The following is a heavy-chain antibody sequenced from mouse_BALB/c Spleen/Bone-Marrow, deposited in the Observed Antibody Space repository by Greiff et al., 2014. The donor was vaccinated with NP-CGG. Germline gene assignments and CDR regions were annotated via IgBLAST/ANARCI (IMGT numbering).Heavy chain of an antibody. CDR1: GYTFTSYW. CDR2: NYPGSGST. V-gene: IGHV1S22*01. J-gene: IGHJ3*01. CDR3: TRGGVYYDYDGAWFAY. Sequence: LQQSGSELVRPGASVKLSCKASGYTFTSYWMHWVKQRPGQGLEWIGNNYPGSGSTNYDEKFKSKATLTVDTSSSTAYMRLSSLTSEDSAVYYCTRGGVYYDYDGAWFAYWGQGTLVTVSA. D-gene: IGHD2-4*01.